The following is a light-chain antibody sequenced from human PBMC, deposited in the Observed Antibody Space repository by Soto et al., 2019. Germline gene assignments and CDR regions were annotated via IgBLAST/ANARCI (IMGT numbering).Light chain of an antibody. CDR3: QQYVSLVT. CDR2: GAS. CDR1: QSVDSSF. J-gene: IGKJ1*01. Sequence: EIVLTQSPGSLSLSPGERATLSCRASQSVDSSFFAWYQQKPGQAPRLLIYGASNRATGIPDRFSGSGSGTDFTLTISRLEPEDFAVYYWQQYVSLVTFGQGTKVEIK. V-gene: IGKV3-20*01.